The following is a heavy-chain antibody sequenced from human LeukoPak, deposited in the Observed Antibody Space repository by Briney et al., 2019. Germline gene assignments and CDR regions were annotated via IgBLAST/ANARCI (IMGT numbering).Heavy chain of an antibody. CDR1: GYSFTSYW. V-gene: IGHV5-10-1*01. CDR2: IDPSDSYT. CDR3: ARGAGYSSIFDP. J-gene: IGHJ5*02. D-gene: IGHD6-13*01. Sequence: GESLKISCKGSGYSFTSYWISWVRQMPGKGLEWMGRIDPSDSYTNYSPSFQGHVTISADKSISTAYLQWSSLKASDTAMYYCARGAGYSSIFDPWGQGTLVTVSS.